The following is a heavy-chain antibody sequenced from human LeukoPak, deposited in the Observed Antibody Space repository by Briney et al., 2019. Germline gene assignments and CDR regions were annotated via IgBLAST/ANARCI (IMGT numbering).Heavy chain of an antibody. CDR2: ISSSGSYI. J-gene: IGHJ4*02. CDR1: GFTFSSYS. CDR3: AKNYGGNRMATPLDC. D-gene: IGHD4-23*01. V-gene: IGHV3-21*01. Sequence: GGSLRLSCAASGFTFSSYSMNWVRQAPGKGLEWVSSISSSGSYIYYADSVKGRFTISRDNAKNSLYLQMNSLRAEDTAVYYCAKNYGGNRMATPLDCWGQGTLVTVSS.